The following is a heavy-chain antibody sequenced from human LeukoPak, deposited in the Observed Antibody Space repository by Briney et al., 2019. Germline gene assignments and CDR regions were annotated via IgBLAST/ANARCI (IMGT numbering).Heavy chain of an antibody. Sequence: ASVKVSCKVSGYTLTELSMHWVRQAPGKGLEWMGGFDPEDGETIYAQKFQGRVTMTEDTSTDTAYMELSSLRSEDTAVYYCARDLRDSSTPRWADYWGQGTLVTVSS. CDR2: FDPEDGET. V-gene: IGHV1-24*01. J-gene: IGHJ4*02. D-gene: IGHD6-13*01. CDR3: ARDLRDSSTPRWADY. CDR1: GYTLTELS.